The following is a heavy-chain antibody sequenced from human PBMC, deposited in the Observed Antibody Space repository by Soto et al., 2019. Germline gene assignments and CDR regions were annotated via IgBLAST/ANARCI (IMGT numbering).Heavy chain of an antibody. V-gene: IGHV3-48*02. CDR3: ARGITIFGVDQYYFDY. Sequence: GGSLRLSCAASGFTFNTYSMSWVRQASGKGLEWLSYISSSGRTIYQADSVKGRFTISRDNAKNSLYLQMNSLRDDDTAVYYCARGITIFGVDQYYFDYWGQGTLVTVSS. CDR1: GFTFNTYS. CDR2: ISSSGRTI. J-gene: IGHJ4*02. D-gene: IGHD3-3*01.